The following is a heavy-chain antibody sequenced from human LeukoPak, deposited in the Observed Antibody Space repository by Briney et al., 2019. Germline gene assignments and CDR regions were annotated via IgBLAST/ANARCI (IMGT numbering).Heavy chain of an antibody. CDR2: MNPNSGNT. D-gene: IGHD2-2*01. J-gene: IGHJ3*02. CDR3: ARVSYCSSTSCPDAFDI. V-gene: IGHV1-8*01. CDR1: GYTFTSYD. Sequence: GASVKVSCKASGYTFTSYDINWVRQATGQGLEWMGWMNPNSGNTGYAQKFQGRVTMTRNTSISTAYMELSSLRSEDTAVYYCARVSYCSSTSCPDAFDIWGQGTMVTVSS.